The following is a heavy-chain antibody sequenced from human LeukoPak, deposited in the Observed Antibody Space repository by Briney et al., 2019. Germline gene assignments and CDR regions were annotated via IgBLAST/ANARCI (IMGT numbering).Heavy chain of an antibody. V-gene: IGHV3-74*01. J-gene: IGHJ4*02. D-gene: IGHD3-22*01. CDR2: IYSDGSNT. Sequence: GGPLRLSCVASGFTISKYRMHWVRQAPGKGLMWVSRIYSDGSNTAYAYSVKGRFTISTDNDKSTLYLQMNSVRAEDTAVYYCARAPSYDSCPDFSGQGTLVIVSS. CDR1: GFTISKYR. CDR3: ARAPSYDSCPDF.